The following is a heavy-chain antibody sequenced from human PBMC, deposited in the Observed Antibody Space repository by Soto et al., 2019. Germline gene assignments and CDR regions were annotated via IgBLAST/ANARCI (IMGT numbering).Heavy chain of an antibody. J-gene: IGHJ4*02. CDR1: GFTFSSYT. Sequence: EVQLVESGGGLVKPGGSLRLSCAASGFTFSSYTMNWVRQAPGKGLEWVSSISSSSNHIYYADSVKGRFTISRDNAKNSLYLQMSSLRAEDTAVYYCARDDASSGYPLNSWGQGTLVTVSS. V-gene: IGHV3-21*01. D-gene: IGHD3-22*01. CDR3: ARDDASSGYPLNS. CDR2: ISSSSNHI.